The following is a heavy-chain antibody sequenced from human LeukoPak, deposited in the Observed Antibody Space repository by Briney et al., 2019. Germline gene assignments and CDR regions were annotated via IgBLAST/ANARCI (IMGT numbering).Heavy chain of an antibody. CDR1: GFTFSGSA. CDR3: TSIYGQLGNAFDI. D-gene: IGHD3/OR15-3a*01. CDR2: IRSKANSYAT. V-gene: IGHV3-73*01. J-gene: IGHJ3*02. Sequence: GGTLTLPCAASGFTFSGSAMHWVRQASGKGLEWVGRIRSKANSYATAYAASVKGRFTISRDDSKNTAYLQMNSLKTEDTAVYYCTSIYGQLGNAFDIWGQGTMVTVSS.